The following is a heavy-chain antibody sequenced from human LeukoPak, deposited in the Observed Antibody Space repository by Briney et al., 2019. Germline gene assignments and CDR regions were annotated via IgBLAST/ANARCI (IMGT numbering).Heavy chain of an antibody. Sequence: GGSVTLFCAASRFTFSSYAMSWLRQAPGKGLEWVSAISGSGGSTYYADSVKGRFTISRDNSKNTLYLQMNSLRAEDTAVYYCAKDSATVTTSFAEYFQHWGQGTLVTVSS. V-gene: IGHV3-23*01. J-gene: IGHJ1*01. CDR3: AKDSATVTTSFAEYFQH. CDR2: ISGSGGST. CDR1: RFTFSSYA. D-gene: IGHD4-17*01.